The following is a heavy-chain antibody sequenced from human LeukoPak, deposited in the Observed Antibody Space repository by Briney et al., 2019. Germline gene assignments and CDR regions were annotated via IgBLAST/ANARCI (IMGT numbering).Heavy chain of an antibody. D-gene: IGHD3-10*01. V-gene: IGHV4-39*01. CDR3: ARHVKGSYYGSGGYPYYFDY. J-gene: IGHJ4*02. CDR2: IYYSGST. Sequence: PSETLSLTCTVSGGSISSSRDYWGWIRQPPGKGLEWIGSIYYSGSTYYNPSLKSRVTISVDTSKNQFSLKLSSVTAADTAVYYCARHVKGSYYGSGGYPYYFDYWGQGTLVTVSS. CDR1: GGSISSSRDY.